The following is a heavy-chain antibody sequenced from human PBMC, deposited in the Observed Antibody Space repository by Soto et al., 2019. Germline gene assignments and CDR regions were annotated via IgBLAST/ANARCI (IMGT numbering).Heavy chain of an antibody. D-gene: IGHD5-12*01. V-gene: IGHV4-61*01. CDR1: GGSVSSRSHF. CDR2: IYYSGST. CDR3: ARYDAESGSNKLDP. J-gene: IGHJ5*02. Sequence: QVQLQESGPGLVKPSETLSVTCTVSGGSVSSRSHFWSWIRQPPGGGLQWIGYIYYSGSTNYNPSLKSRATLSVDTSRNQCSLRLTSVTAADTAVYYWARYDAESGSNKLDPWGQGTLVTVSS.